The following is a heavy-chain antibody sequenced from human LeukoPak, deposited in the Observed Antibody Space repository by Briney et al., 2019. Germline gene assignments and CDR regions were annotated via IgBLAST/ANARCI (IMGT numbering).Heavy chain of an antibody. V-gene: IGHV3-23*01. CDR2: ISGSGGST. J-gene: IGHJ4*02. CDR1: GFTFSSYA. D-gene: IGHD2-2*01. Sequence: SGGSLRLSCAASGFTFSSYAMSWVRQAPGKGLEWVSAISGSGGSTYYADSVKGRFTISRDNSKNTLYLQMNSLRAEDTAVYYCVAYEDIVVVPVPRHFDYWGQGTLVTVSS. CDR3: VAYEDIVVVPVPRHFDY.